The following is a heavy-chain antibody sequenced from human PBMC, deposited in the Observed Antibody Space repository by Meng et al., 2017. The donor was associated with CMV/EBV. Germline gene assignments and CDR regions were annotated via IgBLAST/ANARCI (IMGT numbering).Heavy chain of an antibody. Sequence: ASVKVSCKASGYTFTSYYMHWVRQAPGQGLEWMGIINPSGGSTSYAQKFQGRVTMTRDTSTSTVYMELSSLRSEDTAVYYCARDKVVPAAIGYAFDIWGQGTMVNVSS. J-gene: IGHJ3*02. CDR3: ARDKVVPAAIGYAFDI. V-gene: IGHV1-46*01. CDR1: GYTFTSYY. CDR2: INPSGGST. D-gene: IGHD2-2*02.